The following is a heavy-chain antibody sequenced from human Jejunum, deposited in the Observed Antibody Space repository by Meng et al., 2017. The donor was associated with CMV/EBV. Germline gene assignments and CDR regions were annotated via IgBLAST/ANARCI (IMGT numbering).Heavy chain of an antibody. CDR3: AREGRFPLDYGLDV. J-gene: IGHJ6*02. V-gene: IGHV3-30-3*01. Sequence: GFTFSSYAMHWVRQGPGKGLEWVAIISFDGSNKYYADSVKGRFTISRDNSKNTVYLQINSLRPEDTAVYYCAREGRFPLDYGLDVWGQGTTVTVSS. CDR1: GFTFSSYA. D-gene: IGHD3-3*01. CDR2: ISFDGSNK.